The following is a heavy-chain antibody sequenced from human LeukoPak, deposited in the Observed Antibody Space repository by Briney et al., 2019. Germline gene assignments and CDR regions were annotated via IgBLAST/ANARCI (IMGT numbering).Heavy chain of an antibody. V-gene: IGHV3-30-3*01. CDR3: ARGRWGLRLGSRWDWFDP. D-gene: IGHD3-16*01. Sequence: GGSLRLSCAASGFTFSSYAMHWVRQAPGKGLEWVAVITYDGSNKYYADSVKGRFTISRDNSKNTLYLQMNSLRAEDTAVYYCARGRWGLRLGSRWDWFDPWGQGTLVTVSS. CDR2: ITYDGSNK. J-gene: IGHJ5*02. CDR1: GFTFSSYA.